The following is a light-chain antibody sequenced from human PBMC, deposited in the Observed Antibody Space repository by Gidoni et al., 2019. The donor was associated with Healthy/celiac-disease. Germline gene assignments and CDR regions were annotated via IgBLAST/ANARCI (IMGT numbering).Light chain of an antibody. V-gene: IGKV1-33*01. CDR1: QDISNY. J-gene: IGKJ5*01. Sequence: DIQLTQSPSSLSASVGDRVTITCQASQDISNYLNWYQQKPGKAPKLLIYDASNLATGVPSRFSGRGSGTDFTFTISSLQPEDIATYYCQQYDNLPITFGQGTRLEIK. CDR3: QQYDNLPIT. CDR2: DAS.